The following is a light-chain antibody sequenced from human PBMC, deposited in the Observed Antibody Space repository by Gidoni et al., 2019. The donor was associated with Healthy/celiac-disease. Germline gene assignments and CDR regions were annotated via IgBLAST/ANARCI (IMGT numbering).Light chain of an antibody. V-gene: IGKV1-9*01. CDR2: AAS. J-gene: IGKJ2*01. Sequence: IQLTQSPSSLSASVGDRVTITCRASQGISSYLAWYQQKPGKAPKLLIYAASTLQGGVPSRFSGSGSGTDFTLTISSLQPEDFATYYCQQLNYYPYTFGQGTKLEIK. CDR1: QGISSY. CDR3: QQLNYYPYT.